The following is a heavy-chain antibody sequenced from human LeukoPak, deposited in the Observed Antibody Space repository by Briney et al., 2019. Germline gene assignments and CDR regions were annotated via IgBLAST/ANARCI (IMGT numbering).Heavy chain of an antibody. D-gene: IGHD5-18*01. CDR3: AKATALVYGGDWFDP. J-gene: IGHJ5*02. Sequence: RSQTLSLTCVISGDHVSNNIASWNWIRQSPSRGLEWLGRTFYRSEWHYDYAVSVKGRITINADTSTNQLSLQLHSVTPEETALYYCAKATALVYGGDWFDPWGQGTLVTVSS. CDR2: TFYRSEWHY. V-gene: IGHV6-1*01. CDR1: GDHVSNNIAS.